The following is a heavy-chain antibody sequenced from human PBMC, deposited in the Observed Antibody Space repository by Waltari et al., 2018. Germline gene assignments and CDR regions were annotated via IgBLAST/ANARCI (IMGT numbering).Heavy chain of an antibody. CDR3: ATLGITWRYFDL. V-gene: IGHV4-61*09. CDR1: GGSISSGSYY. CDR2: IYTSGST. J-gene: IGHJ2*01. Sequence: QVQLQESGPGLVKPSQTLSLTCTVSGGSISSGSYYWSWIRQPAGKGLEWIGYIYTSGSTNCNPALKSRVTISVDTSKNQFSRKLSSVTAADTAVYYCATLGITWRYFDLWGRGTLVTVSS. D-gene: IGHD3-16*01.